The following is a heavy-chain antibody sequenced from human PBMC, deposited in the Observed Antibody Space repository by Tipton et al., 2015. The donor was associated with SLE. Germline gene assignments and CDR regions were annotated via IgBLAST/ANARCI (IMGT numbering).Heavy chain of an antibody. CDR2: INHSGST. CDR1: GGSFSGYY. V-gene: IGHV4-34*01. Sequence: TLSLTCAVYGGSFSGYYWSWIRQPPGKGLEWIGEINHSGSTNYNPSLKSRVTISVDTSKNQFSLKLSSVTAADTAVYYCAPQGGVVVPAAIPWGQGTLVTVSS. CDR3: APQGGVVVPAAIP. D-gene: IGHD2-2*02. J-gene: IGHJ4*02.